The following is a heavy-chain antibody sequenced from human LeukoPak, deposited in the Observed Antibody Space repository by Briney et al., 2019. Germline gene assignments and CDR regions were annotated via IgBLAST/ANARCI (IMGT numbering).Heavy chain of an antibody. J-gene: IGHJ1*01. D-gene: IGHD2-2*01. CDR2: ISSSSSYT. V-gene: IGHV3-11*05. Sequence: PGGSLRLSCAASGFTFSDYYMSWIRQAPGKGPEGVSYISSSSSYTNYADSVKGRFTISRDNAQNSLYLQMNSLRAEDTAVYYCARAGGYCSSTSCYLYFQHWGQGTLVTVSS. CDR3: ARAGGYCSSTSCYLYFQH. CDR1: GFTFSDYY.